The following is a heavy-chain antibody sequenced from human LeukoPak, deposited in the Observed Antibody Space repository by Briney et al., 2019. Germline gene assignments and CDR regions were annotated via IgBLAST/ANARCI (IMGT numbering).Heavy chain of an antibody. CDR2: ISYDGSNK. J-gene: IGHJ4*02. CDR3: ARSFIAAAGAFDY. D-gene: IGHD6-13*01. V-gene: IGHV3-30-3*01. Sequence: PGGSLRLSCAASGFTFSSYAMHWVRQAPGKGLEWVAVISYDGSNKYYADSVKGRFTISRDNSKNTLYLQMNSLRAEDTAVYYCARSFIAAAGAFDYWGQGTLVTVSS. CDR1: GFTFSSYA.